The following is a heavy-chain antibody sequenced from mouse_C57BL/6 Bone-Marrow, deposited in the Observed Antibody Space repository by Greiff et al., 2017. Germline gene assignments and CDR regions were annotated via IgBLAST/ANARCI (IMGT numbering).Heavy chain of an antibody. D-gene: IGHD2-5*01. Sequence: QVQLQQSGAELVKPGASVKMSCKASGYTFTSYWINWVKQRPGQGLEWIGDIYPGSGSTNYNEKFKSKATLTVDTSSSTAYMQLSSLTSEDSAVYYCARPDYSSYWYFDVWGTGTTVTVSS. V-gene: IGHV1-55*01. CDR3: ARPDYSSYWYFDV. J-gene: IGHJ1*03. CDR2: IYPGSGST. CDR1: GYTFTSYW.